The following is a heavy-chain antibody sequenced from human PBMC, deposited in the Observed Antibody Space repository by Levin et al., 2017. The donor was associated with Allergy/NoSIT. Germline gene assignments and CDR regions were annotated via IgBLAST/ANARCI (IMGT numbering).Heavy chain of an antibody. V-gene: IGHV3-48*03. CDR1: GFTFSSYE. CDR2: ISSTGSTI. D-gene: IGHD3-3*01. CDR3: ARQLRNFWSGYNYFDY. Sequence: HSGGSLRLSCAASGFTFSSYEMNWVRRAPGKGLEWVSYISSTGSTIYSADSVKGRFTISRDNAKNSLYLHMNSLRAEDTAVYYCARQLRNFWSGYNYFDYWGQGTLVTVSS. J-gene: IGHJ4*02.